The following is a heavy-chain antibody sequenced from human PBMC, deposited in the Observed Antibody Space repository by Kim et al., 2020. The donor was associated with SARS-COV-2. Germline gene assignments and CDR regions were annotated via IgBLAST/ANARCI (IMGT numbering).Heavy chain of an antibody. CDR3: ARRKTIPGYFDY. J-gene: IGHJ4*02. V-gene: IGHV4-34*01. Sequence: YTPSLKSRVTISVDTSKNQFSLKRSSVTAADTAVYYCARRKTIPGYFDYWGQGTLVTVSS. D-gene: IGHD3-9*01.